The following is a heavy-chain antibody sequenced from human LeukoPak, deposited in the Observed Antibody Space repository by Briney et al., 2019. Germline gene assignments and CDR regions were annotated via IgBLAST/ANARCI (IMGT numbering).Heavy chain of an antibody. CDR2: ISYDGGNK. CDR3: VKGLVVEQAGVFDC. Sequence: GGSLRLSCAASGFTFSSYGMHWVRQAPGKGLEWVAVISYDGGNKYYADSVKGRFTISRDNSKNTLYLQINSLRAEDTALYYCVKGLVVEQAGVFDCRGQGTQVTVSS. CDR1: GFTFSSYG. V-gene: IGHV3-30*18. J-gene: IGHJ5*01. D-gene: IGHD6-13*01.